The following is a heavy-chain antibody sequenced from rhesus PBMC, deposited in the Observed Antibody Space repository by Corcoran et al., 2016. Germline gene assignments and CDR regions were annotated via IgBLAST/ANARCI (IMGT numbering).Heavy chain of an antibody. Sequence: QVQLQESGPGLVKPSETLSLTCAVSGGSFSSYWWSWIRQPPGKGLEWIGEINGNSGSTNYNPSLKSRVTISKDASKNQCSLKLSSVTAADTAGYYCARNFGWSLGYWGQGVLVTVSS. CDR2: INGNSGST. V-gene: IGHV4-80*01. D-gene: IGHD6-37*01. CDR3: ARNFGWSLGY. CDR1: GGSFSSYW. J-gene: IGHJ4*01.